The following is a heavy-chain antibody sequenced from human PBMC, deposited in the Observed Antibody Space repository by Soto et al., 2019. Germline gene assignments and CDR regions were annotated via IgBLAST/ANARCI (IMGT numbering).Heavy chain of an antibody. CDR3: ARRGGSSSGYYYYAMDV. J-gene: IGHJ6*02. Sequence: SVKVSCKASGGNFRSEAISWVRQAPGHGLEWMGRIIPMFSTPHYAQKFQGRVTIIADESTTTVNMEMRGLTYEDTAVYYCARRGGSSSGYYYYAMDVWGQGTTVTVSS. D-gene: IGHD6-6*01. CDR1: GGNFRSEA. V-gene: IGHV1-69*13. CDR2: IIPMFSTP.